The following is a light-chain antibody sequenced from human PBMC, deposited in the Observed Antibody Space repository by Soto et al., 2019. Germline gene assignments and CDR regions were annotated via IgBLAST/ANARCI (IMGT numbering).Light chain of an antibody. Sequence: EIVMTQSPATLSVSPGERATLSCRASQSVKSNLAWYQQKPGQAPRLLIYGASTRATGIPARFSGSGSGTEFTLPISSLQSEDFAVYYCQHYNNWPPWTFRQGTKVEIK. CDR1: QSVKSN. V-gene: IGKV3-15*01. J-gene: IGKJ1*01. CDR2: GAS. CDR3: QHYNNWPPWT.